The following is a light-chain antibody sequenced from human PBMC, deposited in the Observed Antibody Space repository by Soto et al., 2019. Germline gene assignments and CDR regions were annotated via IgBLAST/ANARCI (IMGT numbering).Light chain of an antibody. J-gene: IGKJ2*01. V-gene: IGKV3-20*01. CDR1: QSVSSSY. Sequence: EIVLTQSPGTLSLSPGEIATLSCRASQSVSSSYLAWDQQKPGQAPRLLIYVASRRATGIPDRFSGSGSGTDFTLTISSLEPKDVAGYYSQQYGSSPPRYTFGKGTKLEIK. CDR2: VAS. CDR3: QQYGSSPPRYT.